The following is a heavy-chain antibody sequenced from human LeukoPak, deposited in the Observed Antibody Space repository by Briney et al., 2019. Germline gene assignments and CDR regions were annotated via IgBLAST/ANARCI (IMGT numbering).Heavy chain of an antibody. CDR1: GGSISSYY. Sequence: PSETLSLTCTVSGGSISSYYWSWIRQPAGKGLEWIGRIYTSGSTNYNPSLKSRVTMSVDTSKNQFSLKLSSVTAADTAVYYCARGDGYCTNGVCYVINAFDIWGQGTMVTVSS. CDR2: IYTSGST. J-gene: IGHJ3*02. V-gene: IGHV4-4*07. CDR3: ARGDGYCTNGVCYVINAFDI. D-gene: IGHD2-8*01.